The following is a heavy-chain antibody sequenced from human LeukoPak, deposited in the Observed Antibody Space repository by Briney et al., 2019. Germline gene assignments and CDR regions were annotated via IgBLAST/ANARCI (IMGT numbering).Heavy chain of an antibody. J-gene: IGHJ4*02. CDR3: TRQRSEVTTFDY. CDR2: ISGSGGST. Sequence: GGPLRLSCAASGFTFSTYAMSWVRQAPGKGLEWVSAISGSGGSTYYADSVKGRFTISRDNSKNTLYLQMNSLRAEDTAMYYCTRQRSEVTTFDYWGQGTRVTVSS. CDR1: GFTFSTYA. V-gene: IGHV3-23*01. D-gene: IGHD4-17*01.